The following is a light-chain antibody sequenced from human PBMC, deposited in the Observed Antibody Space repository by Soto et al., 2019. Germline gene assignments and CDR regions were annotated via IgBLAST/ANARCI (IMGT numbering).Light chain of an antibody. CDR2: DVS. V-gene: IGLV2-11*01. CDR1: SSDVGGYDY. Sequence: QSVLTQPRSVSGSPGQSVTISCTGTSSDVGGYDYVSWYQHHPGTAPKLMIYDVSMRPSGVPDRFSGSKSGSSASLTISGLQPEHEGDYYCCSYAGSYTFYVFGTGTKVTVL. CDR3: CSYAGSYTFYV. J-gene: IGLJ1*01.